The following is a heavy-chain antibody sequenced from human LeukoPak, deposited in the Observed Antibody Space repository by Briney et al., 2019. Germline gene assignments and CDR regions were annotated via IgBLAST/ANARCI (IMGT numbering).Heavy chain of an antibody. CDR2: IYSGGST. CDR1: GFTFSSHG. V-gene: IGHV3-66*01. J-gene: IGHJ3*02. CDR3: ASRTTVTDADGFDI. D-gene: IGHD4-17*01. Sequence: GRSLRLSCAASGFTFSSHGMHWVRQAPGKGLEWVSLIYSGGSTYNADSVKDRFTISRDNSKNTVYLQMSSLRAEDTAVYYCASRTTVTDADGFDIWGQGTMVTVSS.